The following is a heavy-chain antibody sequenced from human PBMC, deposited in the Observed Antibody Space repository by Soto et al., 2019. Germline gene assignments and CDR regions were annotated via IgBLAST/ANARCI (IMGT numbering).Heavy chain of an antibody. CDR2: ISAYNGNT. J-gene: IGHJ4*02. D-gene: IGHD3-3*01. CDR3: ARAPYDFWSGYHHYYFDY. CDR1: GYTFTSYG. V-gene: IGHV1-18*01. Sequence: ASVKVSCKASGYTFTSYGISWVRQAPGQGLEWMGWISAYNGNTNYAQKLQGRVTMTTDTSTSTAYMELRSLRSDDTAVYYCARAPYDFWSGYHHYYFDYWGQGTLVTVSS.